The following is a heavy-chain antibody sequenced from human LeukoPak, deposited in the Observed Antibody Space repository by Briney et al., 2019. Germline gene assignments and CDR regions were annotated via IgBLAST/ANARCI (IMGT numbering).Heavy chain of an antibody. CDR2: IYTSGST. V-gene: IGHV4-59*10. J-gene: IGHJ3*02. CDR1: GGSFSGYY. CDR3: ARGQDTRSNDAFDI. D-gene: IGHD5-18*01. Sequence: SETLSLTCAVYGGSFSGYYWSWIRQPAGKGLEWIGRIYTSGSTNYIPSLKSRVTMSVDTSKNQFSLKLSSVTAADTAVYYCARGQDTRSNDAFDIWGQGTMVTVSS.